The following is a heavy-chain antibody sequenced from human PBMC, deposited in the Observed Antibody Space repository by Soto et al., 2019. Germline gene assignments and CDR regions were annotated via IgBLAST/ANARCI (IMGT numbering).Heavy chain of an antibody. CDR3: ASWAGYSK. V-gene: IGHV1-8*01. D-gene: IGHD3-9*01. CDR2: VSPSSGNT. Sequence: VQLVQSGAEVRKPGASVKVSCKASGYTFNTYDINWVRQAPGQGPEWMGRVSPSSGNTGYAQKFQGRLTMTRNTSISTACMELSSLTSEDTAVYYCASWAGYSKWGQGTLVIVSS. CDR1: GYTFNTYD. J-gene: IGHJ4*02.